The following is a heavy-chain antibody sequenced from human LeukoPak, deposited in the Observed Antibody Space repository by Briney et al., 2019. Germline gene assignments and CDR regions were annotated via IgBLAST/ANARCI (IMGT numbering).Heavy chain of an antibody. CDR1: GFTFSTYW. D-gene: IGHD2-21*02. CDR3: ARDCGGDCWDRNFDY. CDR2: IWYDASNK. V-gene: IGHV3-33*08. Sequence: GGSLRLSCAASGFTFSTYWMHWVRQTPGKGLEWVAVIWYDASNKYYADSVKGRFTTSRDKSKNTLYLQMNSLRAEDTAVYYCARDCGGDCWDRNFDYWGQGTLITVSS. J-gene: IGHJ4*02.